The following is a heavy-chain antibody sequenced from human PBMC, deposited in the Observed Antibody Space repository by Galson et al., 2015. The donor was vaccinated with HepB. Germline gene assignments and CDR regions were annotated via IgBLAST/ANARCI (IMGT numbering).Heavy chain of an antibody. Sequence: SETLSLTCIVSGDSISSHYWSWIRQPAGKGLEWIGRIYTSGSTNYNPSLKSRVTMSAVTSKNQFSLKLSSVTAADTAVYYCARDRDPGMALYWGQGTLVTVSS. CDR3: ARDRDPGMALY. J-gene: IGHJ4*02. V-gene: IGHV4-4*07. D-gene: IGHD1-14*01. CDR1: GDSISSHY. CDR2: IYTSGST.